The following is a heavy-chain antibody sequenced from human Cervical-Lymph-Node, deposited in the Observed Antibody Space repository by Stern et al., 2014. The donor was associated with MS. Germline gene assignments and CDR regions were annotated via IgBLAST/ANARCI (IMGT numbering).Heavy chain of an antibody. Sequence: QVQLQESGPGLVKPSQTLSLTCTVSGGSIISGDFYLSWIRQLPGKGLEWIGDSYYSGSTYYNPSLNSRVTISVDTANNQFSLKLSSVTAADTAVYYCARRAGGSDNYFDPWGQGTLVTVSS. D-gene: IGHD4/OR15-4a*01. CDR2: SYYSGST. CDR1: GGSIISGDFY. V-gene: IGHV4-31*03. CDR3: ARRAGGSDNYFDP. J-gene: IGHJ5*02.